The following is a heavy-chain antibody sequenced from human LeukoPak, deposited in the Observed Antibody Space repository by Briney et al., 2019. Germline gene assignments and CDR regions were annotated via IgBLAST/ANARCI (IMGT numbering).Heavy chain of an antibody. CDR1: EFTFSSYS. Sequence: GGSLRLSCAASEFTFSSYSMTWVRQTPGKGLEWVSGISDSGDSTYYADSVKGRFTISRDNSRNTLYLEMNSLRAEDTAVYYCTKWSGFGNDWGQGTLVTVSS. CDR2: ISDSGDST. CDR3: TKWSGFGND. D-gene: IGHD3-10*01. V-gene: IGHV3-23*01. J-gene: IGHJ4*02.